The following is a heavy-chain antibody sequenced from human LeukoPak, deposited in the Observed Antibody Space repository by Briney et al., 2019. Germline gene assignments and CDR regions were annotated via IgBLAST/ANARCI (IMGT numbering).Heavy chain of an antibody. J-gene: IGHJ4*02. CDR3: AGHSSGWVY. CDR1: GFTFTSSA. CDR2: IVVGSGTT. V-gene: IGHV1-58*01. Sequence: SVMVSCKACGFTFTSSALQWVRQARGQHLEWIGWIVVGSGTTNYAQTFQERVTITMDMSTSTAYMELSSLRSEDTAVYYCAGHSSGWVYWGQGTLVTVSS. D-gene: IGHD6-19*01.